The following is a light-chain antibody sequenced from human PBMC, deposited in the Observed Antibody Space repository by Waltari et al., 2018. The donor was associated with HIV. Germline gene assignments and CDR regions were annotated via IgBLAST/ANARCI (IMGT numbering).Light chain of an antibody. CDR2: NNK. J-gene: IGLJ3*02. V-gene: IGLV1-44*01. CDR1: SSNIGSDA. Sequence: QAVLTQPPSAPGTPGQRITISCSGSSSNIGSDAVNWSQPLPGTAPKLLIYNNKQRPSGVPDRFSASKSGTSASLAISGLQSEDEADYYCATWDHRLNGWVFGGGTKLTVL. CDR3: ATWDHRLNGWV.